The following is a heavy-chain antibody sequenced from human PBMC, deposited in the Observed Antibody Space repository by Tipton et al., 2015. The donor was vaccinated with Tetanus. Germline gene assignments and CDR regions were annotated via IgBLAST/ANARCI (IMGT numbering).Heavy chain of an antibody. CDR3: AREADCSGGSCFSGDFDN. V-gene: IGHV3-33*01. D-gene: IGHD2-15*01. CDR1: GFIFSSYG. CDR2: SWYDGTDK. Sequence: SLRLSCAASGFIFSSYGIHWVRQAPGKGLEWLAVSWYDGTDKYYADSVKGRFTISRDNSKNTLYLQMNSLRAEDTAVYYCAREADCSGGSCFSGDFDNWGQGTLVVVSS. J-gene: IGHJ4*02.